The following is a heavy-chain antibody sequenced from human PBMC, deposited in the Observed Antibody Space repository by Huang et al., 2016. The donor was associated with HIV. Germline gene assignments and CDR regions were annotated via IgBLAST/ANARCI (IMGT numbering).Heavy chain of an antibody. CDR3: AKAVIMLTFGGAFDY. Sequence: EMQLVESGGGSVQPGRSLRLSCAASGFTFDDYGMHWVRRVPGKGLGWVSGINWNSGSIGYADSVKGRFTISRDNAKNSLFLQMDSLRPEDTALYYCAKAVIMLTFGGAFDYWGQGVPVTVSS. J-gene: IGHJ4*02. CDR1: GFTFDDYG. D-gene: IGHD3-16*01. CDR2: INWNSGSI. V-gene: IGHV3-9*01.